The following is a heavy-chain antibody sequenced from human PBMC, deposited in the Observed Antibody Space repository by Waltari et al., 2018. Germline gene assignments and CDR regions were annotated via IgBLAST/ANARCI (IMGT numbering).Heavy chain of an antibody. D-gene: IGHD3-10*01. Sequence: QVQLQESGPGLVKPSETLSLTCAVSGYSISSGSYWGWIRQPPGKGLEWIGSIYHSGSTYYNPSLKSRVTISVDTSKNQFSLKLSSVTAADTAVYYCARTYYYGSGRKYYFDYWGQGTLVTVSS. J-gene: IGHJ4*02. CDR3: ARTYYYGSGRKYYFDY. CDR1: GYSISSGSY. V-gene: IGHV4-38-2*01. CDR2: IYHSGST.